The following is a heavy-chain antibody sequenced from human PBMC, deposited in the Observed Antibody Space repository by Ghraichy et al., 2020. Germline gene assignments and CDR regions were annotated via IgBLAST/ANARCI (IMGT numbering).Heavy chain of an antibody. CDR2: IYSGGST. V-gene: IGHV3-53*01. CDR3: ARVGAAGPDAFDI. D-gene: IGHD6-13*01. CDR1: GFTVSSNY. Sequence: GESLNISCAASGFTVSSNYMSWVRQAPGKGLEWVSVIYSGGSTYYADSVKGRFTISRDNSKNTLYLQMNSLRAEDTAVYYCARVGAAGPDAFDIWGQGTMVTVSS. J-gene: IGHJ3*02.